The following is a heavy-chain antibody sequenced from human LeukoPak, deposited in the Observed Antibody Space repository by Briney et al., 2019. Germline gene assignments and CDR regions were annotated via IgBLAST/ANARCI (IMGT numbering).Heavy chain of an antibody. J-gene: IGHJ3*01. V-gene: IGHV3-53*04. Sequence: ETLSLTCAVYGGSLSGYYWSWIRQPPGKGLEWVSVVSSGGTTYHADSVKGRFNISRHNSNNTLFLQMNSLRAEDTAVYYCARASILQQLVGAFDVWGQGTMVTVSS. D-gene: IGHD6-13*01. CDR2: VSSGGTT. CDR1: GGSLSGYY. CDR3: ARASILQQLVGAFDV.